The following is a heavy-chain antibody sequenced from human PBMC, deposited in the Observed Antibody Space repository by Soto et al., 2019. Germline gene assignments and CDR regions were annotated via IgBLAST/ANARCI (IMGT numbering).Heavy chain of an antibody. D-gene: IGHD2-15*01. CDR2: ISGSGGST. J-gene: IGHJ4*02. Sequence: GGSLRLSCAASGFTFSSYAMSWVRQAPGKGLEWVSAISGSGGSTYYADSVKGRFTISRDNSKNTLYLQMNSLRAEDTAVYYCAKVGWDIVVVVAATPGPFDYWGQGTLVTVSS. CDR3: AKVGWDIVVVVAATPGPFDY. CDR1: GFTFSSYA. V-gene: IGHV3-23*01.